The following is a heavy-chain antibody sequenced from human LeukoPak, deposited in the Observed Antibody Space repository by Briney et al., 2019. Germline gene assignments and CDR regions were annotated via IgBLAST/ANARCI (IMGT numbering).Heavy chain of an antibody. J-gene: IGHJ4*02. V-gene: IGHV4-38-2*02. CDR3: ARVLDLYYYDSSGYSYFDY. CDR2: IYHSGST. Sequence: SETLSLTCTVSGYSISSGYYWGWIRQPPGKGLEWIGSIYHSGSTYYNPSLKSRVTISVDTSKNQFSLKLSSVTAADTAVYYCARVLDLYYYDSSGYSYFDYWGQGTLVTVSS. CDR1: GYSISSGYY. D-gene: IGHD3-22*01.